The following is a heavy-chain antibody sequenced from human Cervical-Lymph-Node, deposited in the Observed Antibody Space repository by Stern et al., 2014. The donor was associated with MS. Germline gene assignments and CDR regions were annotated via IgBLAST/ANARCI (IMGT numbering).Heavy chain of an antibody. CDR3: AREALLGGNYYALDV. D-gene: IGHD2-15*01. Sequence: VQLVQSGAEVKKPGSSVKVSCKAFGGTFSSYTMSWVRQAPGQGLEWMGRSTPIFGTANYAQKFQDRVTITADKFTSTAYMALNSLRSEDTALYYCAREALLGGNYYALDVWGQGTTVTVSS. CDR2: STPIFGTA. V-gene: IGHV1-69*06. J-gene: IGHJ6*02. CDR1: GGTFSSYT.